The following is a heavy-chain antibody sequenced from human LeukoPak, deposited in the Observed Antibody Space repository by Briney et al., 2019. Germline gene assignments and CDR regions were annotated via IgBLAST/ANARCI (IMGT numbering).Heavy chain of an antibody. CDR3: ARDTNDYGDLYYFDY. Sequence: SETRSLTCTVSGGSISSYYWSWIRQPTGKGLEWIGRIYTSGSTNYNPSLKSRVTMSVDTSKNQFSPKLSSVTAADTAVYYCARDTNDYGDLYYFDYWGQGTLVTVSS. V-gene: IGHV4-4*07. CDR2: IYTSGST. D-gene: IGHD4-17*01. CDR1: GGSISSYY. J-gene: IGHJ4*02.